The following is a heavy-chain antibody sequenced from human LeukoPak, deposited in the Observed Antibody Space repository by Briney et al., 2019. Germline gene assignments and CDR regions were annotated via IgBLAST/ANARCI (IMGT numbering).Heavy chain of an antibody. CDR3: ARVTREAARYWYFDL. CDR2: IYYSGST. V-gene: IGHV4-59*01. J-gene: IGHJ2*01. Sequence: PSETLSLTCTVSGGSISSYYWSWIRQPPGKGLEWIGYIYYSGSTNYNPSLKSRVTISVDTSKNQFSLKLSTVTAADTAVYFCARVTREAARYWYFDLWGRGTLVTVSS. CDR1: GGSISSYY. D-gene: IGHD6-6*01.